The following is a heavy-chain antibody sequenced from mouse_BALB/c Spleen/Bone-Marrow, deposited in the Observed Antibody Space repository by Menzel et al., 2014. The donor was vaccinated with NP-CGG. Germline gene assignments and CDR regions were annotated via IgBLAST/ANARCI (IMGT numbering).Heavy chain of an antibody. CDR2: ISDGGGST. V-gene: IGHV5-12*02. D-gene: IGHD1-1*01. Sequence: EVMLVESGGVLVQPGGSLKLSCATSGFTFSDYYMYWVRQTPEKRLEWVAHISDGGGSTYYPDTVKGRFTISRDNAKNTLYLQMSCLKSEDTAMYYCARQGYYGSSYWFFDVWGAGTTVTVSS. J-gene: IGHJ1*01. CDR3: ARQGYYGSSYWFFDV. CDR1: GFTFSDYY.